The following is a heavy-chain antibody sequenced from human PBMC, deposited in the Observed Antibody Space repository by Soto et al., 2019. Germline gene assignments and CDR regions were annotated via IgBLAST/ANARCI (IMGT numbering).Heavy chain of an antibody. D-gene: IGHD2-8*01. CDR1: GFTFSSYS. CDR2: ISSSSSTI. J-gene: IGHJ4*02. Sequence: EVQLVESGGGLVQPGGSLRLSCAASGFTFSSYSMNWVRQAPGKGLEWVSYISSSSSTIYYADSVKGRFTISRENAKNSLYLQMNSLRAEDTAVYYCARSRYLTGYCTNGVCYTDRDFDYWGQGTLVTVSS. CDR3: ARSRYLTGYCTNGVCYTDRDFDY. V-gene: IGHV3-48*01.